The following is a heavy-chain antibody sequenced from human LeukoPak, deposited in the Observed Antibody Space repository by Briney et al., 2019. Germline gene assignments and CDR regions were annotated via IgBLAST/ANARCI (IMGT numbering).Heavy chain of an antibody. Sequence: SETLSLTCTVSGGSISSGGYYWSWIRQPPGKGLEWIGYIYHSGSTYYNPSLKSRVTISVDRSKNQFSPKLSSVTAADTAVYYCAREGGGFTYYEPAYWGQGTLVTVSS. V-gene: IGHV4-30-2*01. CDR1: GGSISSGGYY. J-gene: IGHJ4*02. CDR3: AREGGGFTYYEPAY. CDR2: IYHSGST. D-gene: IGHD3-22*01.